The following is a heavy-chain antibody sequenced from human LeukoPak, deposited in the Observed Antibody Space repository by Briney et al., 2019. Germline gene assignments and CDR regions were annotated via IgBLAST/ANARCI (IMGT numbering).Heavy chain of an antibody. CDR1: GGSISSGDYY. J-gene: IGHJ3*02. V-gene: IGHV4-30-4*01. D-gene: IGHD2-2*01. CDR2: IYYSGST. Sequence: PSETLSLTCTVSGGSISSGDYYWSWIRQPPGKGLEWIGYIYYSGSTYYNPSLKSRVTTSVDTSKNQFSLKLSSVTAADTAVYYCARASWRDAFDIWGQGTMVTVSS. CDR3: ARASWRDAFDI.